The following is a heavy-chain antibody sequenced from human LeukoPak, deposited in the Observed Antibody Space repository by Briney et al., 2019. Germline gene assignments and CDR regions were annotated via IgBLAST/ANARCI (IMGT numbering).Heavy chain of an antibody. V-gene: IGHV3-33*01. Sequence: GGSLRLSCVASGFTFRSCGMHWVRQAPGKGLQWVALIWYDGSNSYHADSVKGRFTISRDNSKITLYLQMNSLRAEDTAVYYCARDERGNGMDVGGQGTTVTVSS. CDR3: ARDERGNGMDV. CDR1: GFTFRSCG. J-gene: IGHJ6*02. D-gene: IGHD3-10*01. CDR2: IWYDGSNS.